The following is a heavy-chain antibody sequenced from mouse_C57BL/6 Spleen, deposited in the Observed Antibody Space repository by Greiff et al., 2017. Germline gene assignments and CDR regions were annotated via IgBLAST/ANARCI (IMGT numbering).Heavy chain of an antibody. D-gene: IGHD2-2*01. CDR2: ISSGGDYI. V-gene: IGHV5-9-1*02. Sequence: EVHLVESGEGLVKPGGSLKLSCAASGFTFSSYAMSWVRQTPEKRLEWVAYISSGGDYIYYADTVKGRFTISRDNARNTLYLQMSSLKSEDTAMYYCTRVGLMVTTEGYFDDWGQGTTLTVSS. CDR1: GFTFSSYA. CDR3: TRVGLMVTTEGYFDD. J-gene: IGHJ2*01.